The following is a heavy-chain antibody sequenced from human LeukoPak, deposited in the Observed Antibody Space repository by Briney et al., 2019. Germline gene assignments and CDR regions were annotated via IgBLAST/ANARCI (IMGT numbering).Heavy chain of an antibody. V-gene: IGHV3-11*06. J-gene: IGHJ4*02. CDR2: ISGDSSYT. D-gene: IGHD6-13*01. CDR1: GFIFSDYY. Sequence: GGSLRLSCAASGFIFSDYYMTWIRQAPGKGLEWVSYISGDSSYTRYADSVKGRFTVSRDNAKNSLYLQMNSLRAEDTAVYYCARLHSTAAAGTYDYWGQGTLVTVSS. CDR3: ARLHSTAAAGTYDY.